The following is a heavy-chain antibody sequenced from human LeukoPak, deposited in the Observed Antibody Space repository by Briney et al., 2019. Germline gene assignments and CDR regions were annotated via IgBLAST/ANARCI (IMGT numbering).Heavy chain of an antibody. CDR2: LIPLLRTP. CDR1: GDSFSNYA. D-gene: IGHD2-8*02. CDR3: AIAPTPGRLVPFHY. J-gene: IGHJ4*02. Sequence: SVKVSCKASGDSFSNYAINWVRQAPGQGLEWMGGLIPLLRTPNYAQKFQGRLTISTDDSATAGNMELTSLIFEDTAVYYYAIAPTPGRLVPFHYWGQGTLVTVSS. V-gene: IGHV1-69*05.